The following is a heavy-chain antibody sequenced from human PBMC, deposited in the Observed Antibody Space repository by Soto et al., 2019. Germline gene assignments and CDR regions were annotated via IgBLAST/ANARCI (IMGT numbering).Heavy chain of an antibody. CDR2: IIPIFGTA. J-gene: IGHJ4*02. CDR3: ASSRGGSGWRYFDY. Sequence: GASVKVSCKASGGTFSSYAISWVRQAPGQGLEWMGGIIPIFGTANYAQKFQGQVTISADKSISTTYLQWSSLKASDTAMYYCASSRGGSGWRYFDYWGQGTLVTVSS. V-gene: IGHV1-69*06. CDR1: GGTFSSYA. D-gene: IGHD6-19*01.